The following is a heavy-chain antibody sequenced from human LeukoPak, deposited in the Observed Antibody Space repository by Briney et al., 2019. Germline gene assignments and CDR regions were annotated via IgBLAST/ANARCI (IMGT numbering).Heavy chain of an antibody. J-gene: IGHJ4*02. D-gene: IGHD6-19*01. Sequence: GGSLRLSCAASGFTFSNYWMSWVRQAPGKGLEWVANIKQDGSEKYCVDSVKGRFTISRDNAKNSLYLQMNSLRAEDTAVYYCARGAASSGLDYWGQGTLVTVSS. V-gene: IGHV3-7*01. CDR2: IKQDGSEK. CDR1: GFTFSNYW. CDR3: ARGAASSGLDY.